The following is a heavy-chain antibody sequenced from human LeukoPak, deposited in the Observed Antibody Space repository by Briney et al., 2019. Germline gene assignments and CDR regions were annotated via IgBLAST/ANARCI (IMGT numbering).Heavy chain of an antibody. CDR3: ARNKRATHNYFDY. CDR2: ISGDATII. V-gene: IGHV3-48*04. J-gene: IGHJ4*02. Sequence: GGSLRLSCAASGFTFSSYSMNWVRQAPGKGLEWVSFISGDATIIYYADSVRGRFTLSRDNAKNSLYLQMNSLRAGDTAVYYCARNKRATHNYFDYWGQGTLVTVSS. CDR1: GFTFSSYS.